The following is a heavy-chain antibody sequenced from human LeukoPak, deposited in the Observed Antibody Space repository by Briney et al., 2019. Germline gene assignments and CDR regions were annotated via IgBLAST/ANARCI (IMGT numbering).Heavy chain of an antibody. V-gene: IGHV4-30-2*01. D-gene: IGHD3-3*01. CDR3: ARDLDGRDFWSGSYFDY. J-gene: IGHJ4*02. Sequence: PSETLSLTCTVSGGSISSGGYYWSWIRQPPGKGLEWIGYIYHSGSTYYNPSLKSRVTISVDRSKNQFSLKLSSVTAADTAVYYCARDLDGRDFWSGSYFDYWGQGTLVTVSS. CDR2: IYHSGST. CDR1: GGSISSGGYY.